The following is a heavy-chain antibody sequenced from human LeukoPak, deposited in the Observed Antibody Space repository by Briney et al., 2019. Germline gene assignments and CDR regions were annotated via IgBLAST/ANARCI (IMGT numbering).Heavy chain of an antibody. J-gene: IGHJ6*02. CDR3: ARVKFRYYYYYGMDV. CDR2: INHSGST. CDR1: GGSFSGYY. Sequence: SETLSLTCAVYGGSFSGYYWSWIRQPPGKGLEWIGEINHSGSTNYNPSLKSRVTISVDTSKNQFSLKLSSVTAADTAVYYCARVKFRYYYYYGMDVWGQGTTVTVSS. V-gene: IGHV4-34*01.